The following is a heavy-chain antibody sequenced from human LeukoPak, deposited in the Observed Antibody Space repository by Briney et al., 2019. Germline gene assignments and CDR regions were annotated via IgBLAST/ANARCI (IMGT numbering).Heavy chain of an antibody. D-gene: IGHD3-3*01. Sequence: GGSLRLSCAASGFSFSTYWMAWLRQAPGKGLEWVAYIRQDGGDEYYVNSAKGRFTISRDNARNSLYLQMGRLRVEDTAVYYCARDSTDFWWGQGTLVTVSS. CDR2: IRQDGGDE. CDR3: ARDSTDFW. V-gene: IGHV3-7*01. CDR1: GFSFSTYW. J-gene: IGHJ4*02.